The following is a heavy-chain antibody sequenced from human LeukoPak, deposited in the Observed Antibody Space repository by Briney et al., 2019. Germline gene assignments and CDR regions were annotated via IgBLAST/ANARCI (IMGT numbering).Heavy chain of an antibody. J-gene: IGHJ1*01. CDR2: ISDSGGDT. V-gene: IGHV3-23*01. CDR3: VKQSFTNAYSDLEH. CDR1: GFTFSNYA. D-gene: IGHD2-15*01. Sequence: GGSLRLSCAASGFTFSNYAMSWVRQVPGKGLEWVSGISDSGGDTSYADSVKGRFTISRDNSRNTLYLQMNSLRAEDTALYYCVKQSFTNAYSDLEHWGQGTLVTVSS.